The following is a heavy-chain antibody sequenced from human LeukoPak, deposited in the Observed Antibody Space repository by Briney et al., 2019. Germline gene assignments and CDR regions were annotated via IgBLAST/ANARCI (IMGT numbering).Heavy chain of an antibody. D-gene: IGHD7-27*01. CDR1: GFTFSSDS. J-gene: IGHJ5*02. V-gene: IGHV3-21*01. Sequence: PGGSLRLSCAASGFTFSSDSMNWVRQAPGQGLEWVSSINRGSRNTYYADSVKGRFTVSRDNAKNSLYLQMNSLRAEDTAVYYCARSLTGDLDWFDPWGRGTLVTVSS. CDR2: INRGSRNT. CDR3: ARSLTGDLDWFDP.